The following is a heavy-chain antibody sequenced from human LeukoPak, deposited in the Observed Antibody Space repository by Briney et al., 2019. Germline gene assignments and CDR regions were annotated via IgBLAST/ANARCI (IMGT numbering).Heavy chain of an antibody. Sequence: GGSLRLSCVASGFTFSNAWMSWVRQAPGKGLEWVGRIKSKTDGGTTDYAAPVKGRFTISRDDSKNTLYLQMNSLKIEDTAVYYCTTEPDCGDKGDVWGKGTTVPVSS. J-gene: IGHJ6*04. CDR1: GFTFSNAW. D-gene: IGHD4-17*01. CDR2: IKSKTDGGTT. V-gene: IGHV3-15*01. CDR3: TTEPDCGDKGDV.